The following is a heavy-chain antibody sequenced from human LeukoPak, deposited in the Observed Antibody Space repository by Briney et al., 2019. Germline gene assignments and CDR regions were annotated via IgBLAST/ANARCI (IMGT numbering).Heavy chain of an antibody. J-gene: IGHJ4*02. D-gene: IGHD6-6*01. V-gene: IGHV3-48*03. CDR1: GLTFTTYE. Sequence: HPGGSLRLSCAAAGLTFTTYEMNWVRQAPGKGLEWVSYISSGGNSIYYADSVKGRFTISRDNAKNSLYLQMNSLRAGDTAVYYCAAVGRSSRPGYWGQGTLVTVSS. CDR2: ISSGGNSI. CDR3: AAVGRSSRPGY.